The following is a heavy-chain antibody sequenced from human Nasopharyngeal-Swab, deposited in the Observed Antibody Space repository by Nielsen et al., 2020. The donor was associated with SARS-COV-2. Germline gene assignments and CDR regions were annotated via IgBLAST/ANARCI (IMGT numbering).Heavy chain of an antibody. D-gene: IGHD2-2*01. CDR3: ARGLSGVVPAPILGLGPYYYYYYMDV. J-gene: IGHJ6*03. V-gene: IGHV4-34*01. CDR1: GGSLNNYW. Sequence: SETLSLTCAVYGGSLNNYWWSWMRETRGKGLEWIGEIYHRGTTNYNPSLKSRVTISVDTSKNQFSLELTSVTAADTAVYYCARGLSGVVPAPILGLGPYYYYYYMDVWGKGTTVTVSS. CDR2: IYHRGTT.